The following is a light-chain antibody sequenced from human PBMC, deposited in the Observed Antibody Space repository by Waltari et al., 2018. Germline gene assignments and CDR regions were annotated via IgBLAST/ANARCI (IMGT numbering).Light chain of an antibody. CDR1: SSDVGGYNY. Sequence: QSALTQPRPVSGSPGQSVTISCTGTSSDVGGYNYVSWYQQHPGKAPKPMIYDVSKRPSGVPDRFSGSKSGNTASLTISGLQAEDEADYYCCSYAGSYPYVFGTGTKVTVL. CDR2: DVS. J-gene: IGLJ1*01. CDR3: CSYAGSYPYV. V-gene: IGLV2-11*01.